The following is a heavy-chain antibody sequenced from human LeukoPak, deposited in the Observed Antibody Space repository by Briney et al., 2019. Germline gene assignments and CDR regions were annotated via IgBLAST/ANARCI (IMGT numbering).Heavy chain of an antibody. Sequence: GWVRQMPGKGLEWIGSIYYSGSTYYNPSLKSRVTISVDTSKNQFSLKLSSVTAADTAVYYCARHVARGSSGLTAFDIWGQGTMVTVSS. CDR2: IYYSGST. D-gene: IGHD3-22*01. CDR3: ARHVARGSSGLTAFDI. J-gene: IGHJ3*02. V-gene: IGHV4-39*01.